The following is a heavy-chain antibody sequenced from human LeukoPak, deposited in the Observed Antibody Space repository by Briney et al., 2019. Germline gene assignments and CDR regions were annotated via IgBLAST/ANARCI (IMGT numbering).Heavy chain of an antibody. Sequence: SETPSLTCAVYGGSFSGYYWSWIRQPPGKGLEWIGEINHSGSTNYNPSLKSRVTISVDTSKNQFSLKLSSVTAADTAVYYCARDFHCSSTSCYMGVYWGQGTLVTVSS. V-gene: IGHV4-34*01. CDR3: ARDFHCSSTSCYMGVY. CDR1: GGSFSGYY. J-gene: IGHJ4*02. D-gene: IGHD2-2*02. CDR2: INHSGST.